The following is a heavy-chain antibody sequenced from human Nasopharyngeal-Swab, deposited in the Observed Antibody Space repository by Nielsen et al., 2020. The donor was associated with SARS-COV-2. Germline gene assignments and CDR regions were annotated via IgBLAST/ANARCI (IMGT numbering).Heavy chain of an antibody. Sequence: GGSLRLSCAASGFTFSSYSMNWVRQAPGKGLEGVSSISSSSSYIYYADSVKGRFTISRDNAKNSLYLQMNSLRAEDTAVYYCARDQGYCSSTSCYEFDYWGQGTLVTVSS. CDR1: GFTFSSYS. J-gene: IGHJ4*02. CDR3: ARDQGYCSSTSCYEFDY. CDR2: ISSSSSYI. V-gene: IGHV3-21*01. D-gene: IGHD2-2*01.